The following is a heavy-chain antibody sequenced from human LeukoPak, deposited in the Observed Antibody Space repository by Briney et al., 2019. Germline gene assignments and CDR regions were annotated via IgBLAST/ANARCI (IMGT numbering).Heavy chain of an antibody. V-gene: IGHV1-3*01. CDR2: INAGNGNT. J-gene: IGHJ6*02. CDR1: GYTFTSYG. CDR3: ARELDLPGMDV. Sequence: ASVKVSCKASGYTFTSYGISWVRQAPGQRLEWMGWINAGNGNTKYSQKFQGRVTITRDTSASTAYMELSSLRSEDTAVYYCARELDLPGMDVWGQGTTVTVSS.